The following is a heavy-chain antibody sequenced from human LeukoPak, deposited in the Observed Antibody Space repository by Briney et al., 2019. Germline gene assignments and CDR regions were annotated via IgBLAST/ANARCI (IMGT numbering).Heavy chain of an antibody. CDR3: AREFRSGSYSEFDY. CDR1: GGSISSYY. Sequence: SETLSLTCTVSGGSISSYYWSWIRQPPGKGLEWIGYIYYSGSTYYNPSLKSRVTMSVDTSKNQFSLKLSSVTAADTAVYYCAREFRSGSYSEFDYWGQGTLVTVSS. D-gene: IGHD1-26*01. J-gene: IGHJ4*02. V-gene: IGHV4-59*12. CDR2: IYYSGST.